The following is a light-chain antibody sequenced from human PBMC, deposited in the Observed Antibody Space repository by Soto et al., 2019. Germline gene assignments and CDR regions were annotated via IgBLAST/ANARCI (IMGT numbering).Light chain of an antibody. CDR2: DVS. J-gene: IGLJ1*01. Sequence: QSVLTQPASVSGSPGQSITISCTGSSSDVGDYNYVSWYQQYPGKAPKLMIYDVSNRPSGVSNRFSGSKSGSTASLTISGLQAEDEADYYCSSYTSSRTYVFGTGTKATVL. CDR1: SSDVGDYNY. CDR3: SSYTSSRTYV. V-gene: IGLV2-14*01.